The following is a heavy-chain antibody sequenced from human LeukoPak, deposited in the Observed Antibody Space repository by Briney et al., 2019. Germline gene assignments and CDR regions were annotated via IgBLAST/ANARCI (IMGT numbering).Heavy chain of an antibody. Sequence: PGGSLRLSCAASGFTCSSYWMHWVRQAPGKGLVWVSRINSDGSSTSYADSVKGRFTISRDSAKNTLYLQMNSLRAEDTAVYYCARGYCSSTSCSNWFDPWGQGTLVTVSS. V-gene: IGHV3-74*01. CDR1: GFTCSSYW. CDR2: INSDGSST. J-gene: IGHJ5*02. CDR3: ARGYCSSTSCSNWFDP. D-gene: IGHD2-2*01.